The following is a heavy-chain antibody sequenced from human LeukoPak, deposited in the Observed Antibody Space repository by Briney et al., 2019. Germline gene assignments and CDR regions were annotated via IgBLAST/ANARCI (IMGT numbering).Heavy chain of an antibody. V-gene: IGHV4-4*07. CDR1: GYSISSGYY. J-gene: IGHJ4*02. CDR2: IYTSGNT. CDR3: VRQVAGPFFDI. D-gene: IGHD6-19*01. Sequence: PSETLSLTCSVSGYSISSGYYWGWIRQPAGKGLEWIGRIYTSGNTNYNPSLKSRVTMSLDTPKNQFSLKLSSVTAADTAVYYCVRQVAGPFFDIWGQGTLVTVSS.